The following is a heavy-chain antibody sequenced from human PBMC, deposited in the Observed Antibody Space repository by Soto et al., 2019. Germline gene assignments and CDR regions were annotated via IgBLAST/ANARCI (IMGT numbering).Heavy chain of an antibody. V-gene: IGHV1-69*01. J-gene: IGHJ6*02. CDR2: IIPIFGTE. D-gene: IGHD2-2*01. Sequence: QVQLVQSGAEVKKPGSSVKVSCKVSGGTFSSHSINWVRQAPGQAPEWMGGIIPIFGTENYSQKFQGRVTITADESTSTAYMELSSLTSEDTALYYCSTSVYCSTTRCYYYYGLDVWGQGTTVIVSS. CDR1: GGTFSSHS. CDR3: STSVYCSTTRCYYYYGLDV.